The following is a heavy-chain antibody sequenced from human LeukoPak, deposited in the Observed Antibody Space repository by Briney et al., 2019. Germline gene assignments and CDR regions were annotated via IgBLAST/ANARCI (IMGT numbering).Heavy chain of an antibody. V-gene: IGHV4-4*07. CDR3: ARAPRERQWLVRRLYYMDV. CDR1: GGSISSYY. CDR2: SYTSGST. J-gene: IGHJ6*03. Sequence: PSETLSLTCTVSGGSISSYYWSWIRQPAGKGLEWIGRSYTSGSTNYNPSLKSRVTISVDTSKNQFSLKLSSVTAADTAVYYCARAPRERQWLVRRLYYMDVWGKGTTVTISS. D-gene: IGHD6-19*01.